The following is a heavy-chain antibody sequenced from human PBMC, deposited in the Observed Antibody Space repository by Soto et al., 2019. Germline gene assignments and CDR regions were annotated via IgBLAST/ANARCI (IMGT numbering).Heavy chain of an antibody. CDR1: GFTFSSYW. V-gene: IGHV3-7*01. CDR2: IKEDGSEK. Sequence: PGGSLRLSCAASGFTFSSYWMSWVRQAPGKGLEWVANIKEDGSEKYYVDSVKGRFTISKDDAKDSLYLQMNSLRAEDTAIYYRAKDGPSAVTALDYWGQGTLVTVSS. D-gene: IGHD2-21*02. CDR3: AKDGPSAVTALDY. J-gene: IGHJ4*02.